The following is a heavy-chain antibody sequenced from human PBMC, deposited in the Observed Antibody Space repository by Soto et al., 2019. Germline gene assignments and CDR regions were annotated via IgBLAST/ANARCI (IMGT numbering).Heavy chain of an antibody. D-gene: IGHD6-13*01. J-gene: IGHJ6*02. CDR3: ARDRSSTYYYYGMDL. CDR2: ILYDGSNQ. V-gene: IGHV3-30-3*01. Sequence: GGSLRLSCAASGFSFSSHGMHWVRQAPGKGLEWVAVILYDGSNQDYADSVKGRFSISRDNSKNTVYLQMNSLRVEDSAVYYCARDRSSTYYYYGMDLWGQGTTVTVSS. CDR1: GFSFSSHG.